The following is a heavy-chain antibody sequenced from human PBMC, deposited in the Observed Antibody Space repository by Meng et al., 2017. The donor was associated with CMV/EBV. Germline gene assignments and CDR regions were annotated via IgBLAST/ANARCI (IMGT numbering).Heavy chain of an antibody. J-gene: IGHJ4*02. CDR3: ARVLLWNEVIDY. D-gene: IGHD1-1*01. CDR2: IYTSRGT. Sequence: QGQLEESGPVMVKSSEALSLTCTVSGGSISSYYRSWIRQPAGKGLEWIGRIYTSRGTNYNPYLKSGVIMSVGTSKNQFSLMLSSVTAADTAVYYCARVLLWNEVIDYWGQGTLVTVSS. CDR1: GGSISSYY. V-gene: IGHV4-4*07.